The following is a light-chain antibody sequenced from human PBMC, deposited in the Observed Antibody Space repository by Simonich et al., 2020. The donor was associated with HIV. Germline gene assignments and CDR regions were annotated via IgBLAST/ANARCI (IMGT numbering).Light chain of an antibody. V-gene: IGLV2-23*01. CDR1: GTDVGSYNL. CDR3: CSSGSRNTV. CDR2: EGS. J-gene: IGLJ2*01. Sequence: QSALTQPASVSGSPGQSITISCTGTGTDVGSYNLVSWYQQHPGKAPKLMIYEGSKRPSGVSDRVAGSKSGNTASLTISGLQAEDEADYYCCSSGSRNTVFGGGTKLTVL.